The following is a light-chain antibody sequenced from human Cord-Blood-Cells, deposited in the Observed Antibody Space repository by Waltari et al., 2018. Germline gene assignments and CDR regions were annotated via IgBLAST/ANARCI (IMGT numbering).Light chain of an antibody. J-gene: IGKJ1*01. Sequence: EIVMTQSPATLSVSPGARATLSCRASQSVSSNLAWYQQKPGQAPRLLIYGASTSATGIPARFSGSGSGTEFTLTISSLQSEDFAVYYCQQYNNWPWPFGQGTKVEIK. CDR1: QSVSSN. CDR2: GAS. V-gene: IGKV3D-15*01. CDR3: QQYNNWPWP.